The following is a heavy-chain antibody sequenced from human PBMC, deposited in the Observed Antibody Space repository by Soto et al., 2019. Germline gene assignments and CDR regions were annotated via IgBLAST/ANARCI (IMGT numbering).Heavy chain of an antibody. J-gene: IGHJ6*02. CDR2: ISSSSSTI. CDR1: GFTFSSYS. CDR3: ARETQIQLWPRSYYGMDV. D-gene: IGHD5-18*01. V-gene: IGHV3-48*02. Sequence: GSLRLSCAASGFTFSSYSMNCVRQSPGKGLEWVSYISSSSSTIYYADSVKGRFTISRDNAKNSLYLQMNSLRDEDTAVYYCARETQIQLWPRSYYGMDVWGQGTTVTVYS.